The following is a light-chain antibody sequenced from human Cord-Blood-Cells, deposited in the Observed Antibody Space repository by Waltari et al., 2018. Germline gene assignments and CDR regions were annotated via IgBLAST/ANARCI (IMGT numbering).Light chain of an antibody. CDR1: KLGDKY. Sequence: SYELTQPPSVSVSPGQTASIPCSGDKLGDKYACWYQQKPGQSPVLVIYQDSKRPSGIPERFSGSNSGNTATLTISGTQAMDEADYYCQAWDSSTACYVFGTGTKVTVL. CDR2: QDS. CDR3: QAWDSSTACYV. V-gene: IGLV3-1*01. J-gene: IGLJ1*01.